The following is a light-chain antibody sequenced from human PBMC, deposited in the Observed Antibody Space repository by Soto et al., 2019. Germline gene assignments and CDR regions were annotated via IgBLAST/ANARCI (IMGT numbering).Light chain of an antibody. CDR3: SSYTSTRAYV. CDR2: GTT. V-gene: IGLV1-40*01. CDR1: SSNIGAGYD. J-gene: IGLJ1*01. Sequence: QSVLTQPPSVSGAPGQRVTISCTGSSSNIGAGYDVHWYQQLPGTAPKLVIYGTTNRPSGVSDRFSGSKSGDTASLTVSGLQAGDEADYYCSSYTSTRAYVFGTGTKVTVL.